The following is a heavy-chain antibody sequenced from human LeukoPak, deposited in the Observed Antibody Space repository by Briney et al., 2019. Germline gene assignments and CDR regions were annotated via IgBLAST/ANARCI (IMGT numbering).Heavy chain of an antibody. V-gene: IGHV1-18*01. CDR3: ARATGTWGHDGFDI. J-gene: IGHJ3*02. Sequence: ASVTVSCKASGYTFTNYGISWVRQAPGQGLEWMGWISGSSSNTNYAQRLQGRVTMTTDTSTTTAYMELRSLRSEDTAVYYCARATGTWGHDGFDIWGQGTMVTVSS. CDR1: GYTFTNYG. D-gene: IGHD3-16*01. CDR2: ISGSSSNT.